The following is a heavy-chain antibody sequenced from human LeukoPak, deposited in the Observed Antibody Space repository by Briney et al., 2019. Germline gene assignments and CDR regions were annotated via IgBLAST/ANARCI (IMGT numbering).Heavy chain of an antibody. J-gene: IGHJ3*01. Sequence: GGSLRPSCAASGFTFSVAAMTWVRQAPGKGLEWVSLIGASGESTYYADSVKGRFTISRDNSKNTLSLQMNSLRVEDTAMYFCAKDIQLSTWGLGTMVTVSS. D-gene: IGHD5-24*01. CDR3: AKDIQLST. CDR1: GFTFSVAA. CDR2: IGASGEST. V-gene: IGHV3-23*01.